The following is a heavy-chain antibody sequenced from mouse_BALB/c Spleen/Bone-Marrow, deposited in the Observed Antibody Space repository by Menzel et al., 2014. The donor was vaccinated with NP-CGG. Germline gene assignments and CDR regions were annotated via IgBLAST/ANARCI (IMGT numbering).Heavy chain of an antibody. CDR3: ARIYYYFRDY. CDR2: INPSTGYT. V-gene: IGHV1-7*01. D-gene: IGHD1-1*01. J-gene: IGHJ2*01. Sequence: LQESGAELAKPGASVKMSCKASGYTFTNYWMHWVKQRPGQGLEWIGYINPSTGYTEYNQKFKDKATLTADKSSSTADMQLISLTSEDSSVYYCARIYYYFRDYWGHGTTPT. CDR1: GYTFTNYW.